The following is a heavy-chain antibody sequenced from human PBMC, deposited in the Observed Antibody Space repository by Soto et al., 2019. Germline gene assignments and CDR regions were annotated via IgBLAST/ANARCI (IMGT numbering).Heavy chain of an antibody. Sequence: VGSVRLSFAASGLTFSSYCMSWVRQAPGKGLEWVSGISGSGGSTCYADSVKGRFTISRDNSKNMLYLQMSSLRVEDTAVYYCANSFWSGYSPLDNWGQGTLVTVSS. V-gene: IGHV3-23*01. CDR2: ISGSGGST. CDR3: ANSFWSGYSPLDN. D-gene: IGHD3-3*01. CDR1: GLTFSSYC. J-gene: IGHJ4*02.